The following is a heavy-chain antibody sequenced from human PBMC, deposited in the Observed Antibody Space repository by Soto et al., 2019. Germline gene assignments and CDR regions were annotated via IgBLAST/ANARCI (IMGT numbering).Heavy chain of an antibody. J-gene: IGHJ4*02. CDR3: ARQRRDFDY. Sequence: QVQLQESGPGLVKPSETLSLTCTVSGGSISGYYWSWIRQPPGKGLQWIGYIYSSGSTNYNPSLKSRVTISVDTSKNQFSLNLSSVTAADTAVYYWARQRRDFDYWGQGSLVTVSS. CDR2: IYSSGST. V-gene: IGHV4-59*08. CDR1: GGSISGYY.